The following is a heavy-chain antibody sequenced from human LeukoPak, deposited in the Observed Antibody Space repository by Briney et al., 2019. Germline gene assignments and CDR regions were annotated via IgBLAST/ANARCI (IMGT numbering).Heavy chain of an antibody. CDR2: IYHSGST. V-gene: IGHV4-38-2*02. CDR3: ARDLGYYYGSGPLG. CDR1: GYSISSGYY. D-gene: IGHD3-10*01. Sequence: PSETLSLTCTVSGYSISSGYYWGWIRQPPGKGLEWIGSIYHSGSTYYNPSLKSRVTISVDTSKNQFSLKLSSVTAADTAVYYCARDLGYYYGSGPLGWGQGTLVTLSS. J-gene: IGHJ4*02.